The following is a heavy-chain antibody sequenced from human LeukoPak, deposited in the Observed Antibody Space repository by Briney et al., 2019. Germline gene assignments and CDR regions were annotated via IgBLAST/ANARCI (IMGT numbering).Heavy chain of an antibody. D-gene: IGHD5-12*01. Sequence: SETLSLTCTVSGGPNSSYSWSWIRQPPGKGLEWIGSIYYSGSTNYNPSLKSRVTMSVDTSKNQFSLKLSSVTAADTAVYYCARHGGESIVAMILHAFDIWGQGTRVTVSS. CDR1: GGPNSSYS. CDR2: IYYSGST. CDR3: ARHGGESIVAMILHAFDI. V-gene: IGHV4-59*08. J-gene: IGHJ3*02.